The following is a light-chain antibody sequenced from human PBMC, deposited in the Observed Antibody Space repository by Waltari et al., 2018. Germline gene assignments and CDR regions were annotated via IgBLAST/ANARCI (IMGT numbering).Light chain of an antibody. Sequence: DIVMTQSPDSLAVSLGERATIHCKYSQSILYSSSNMNYLAWYQQKPGQPPKLLIYWASTRESGVPDRFSGSGSGTDFTLTISSLQAEDVAVYYCQQYYGSPPYTFGQGTKLEIK. V-gene: IGKV4-1*01. CDR3: QQYYGSPPYT. CDR2: WAS. CDR1: QSILYSSSNMNY. J-gene: IGKJ2*01.